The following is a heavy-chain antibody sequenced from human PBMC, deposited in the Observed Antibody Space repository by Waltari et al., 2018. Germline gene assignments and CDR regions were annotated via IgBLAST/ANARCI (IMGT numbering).Heavy chain of an antibody. CDR2: ITPNGLKT. D-gene: IGHD1-1*01. V-gene: IGHV3-64*01. CDR1: GFTFATYT. CDR3: ASTLNENYEY. J-gene: IGHJ4*02. Sequence: EARLVESGGGLVQPGGSLRLSCAASGFTFATYTMHWVRQAPGKGLEYVSAITPNGLKTYYAPSWKGRFTISRDNFKNTISLQMATLRPEDMAVYYCASTLNENYEYWGQGILVIVSS.